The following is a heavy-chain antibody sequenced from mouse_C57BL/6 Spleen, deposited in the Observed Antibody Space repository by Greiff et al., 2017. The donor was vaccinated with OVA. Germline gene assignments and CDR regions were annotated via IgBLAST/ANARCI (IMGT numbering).Heavy chain of an antibody. CDR2: IDPSDSYT. J-gene: IGHJ2*01. D-gene: IGHD1-1*01. V-gene: IGHV1-50*01. Sequence: VQLQQPGAELVKPGASVKLSCKASGYTFTSYWMQWVKQRPGQGLEWIGEIDPSDSYTNYNQKFKGKATLTVDTSSSTAYMQLSSLTSEDSAVYYCARNYGVYWGQGTTLTVSS. CDR3: ARNYGVY. CDR1: GYTFTSYW.